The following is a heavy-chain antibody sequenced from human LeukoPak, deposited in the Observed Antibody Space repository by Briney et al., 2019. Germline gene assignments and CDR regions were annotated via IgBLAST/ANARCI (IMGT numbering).Heavy chain of an antibody. D-gene: IGHD2-2*01. CDR2: ISGSGGSK. Sequence: PGGSLRLSCAASGFTFSSYAMSWVRQAPGKGLEWVSAISGSGGSKYYADSVKGRFTISRDNSKNTLYLQMNSLRAEDTAVYYCAKDRVVVVPAASDYWGQGTLVTVSS. CDR3: AKDRVVVVPAASDY. J-gene: IGHJ4*02. V-gene: IGHV3-23*01. CDR1: GFTFSSYA.